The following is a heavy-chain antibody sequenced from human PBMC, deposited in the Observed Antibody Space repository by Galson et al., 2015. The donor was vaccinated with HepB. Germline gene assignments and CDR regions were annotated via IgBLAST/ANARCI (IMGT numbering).Heavy chain of an antibody. CDR3: ARGGERGALEAMADFDY. CDR2: ISYDGSNK. Sequence: SLRLSCAASGFTFSSYAMHWVRQAPGKGLEWVAVISYDGSNKYYADSVKGRFTISRDNSKNTLYLQMNSPRAEDTAVYYCARGGERGALEAMADFDYWGQGTLVTVSS. D-gene: IGHD5-18*01. V-gene: IGHV3-30-3*01. CDR1: GFTFSSYA. J-gene: IGHJ4*02.